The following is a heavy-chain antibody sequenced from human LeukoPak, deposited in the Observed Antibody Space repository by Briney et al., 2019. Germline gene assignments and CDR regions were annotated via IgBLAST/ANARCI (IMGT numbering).Heavy chain of an antibody. D-gene: IGHD3-10*01. CDR2: IWYDGSNK. CDR1: GFTFSSYG. J-gene: IGHJ6*02. CDR3: ARNPVLVRGYYYYYGMDV. V-gene: IGHV3-33*01. Sequence: PGRSLRLSCAASGFTFSSYGMHWVRQAPGKGLEWVAVIWYDGSNKYYADSVKGRFTISRDNSKNTLYLQMNILRAEDTAVYYCARNPVLVRGYYYYYGMDVWGQGTTVTVSS.